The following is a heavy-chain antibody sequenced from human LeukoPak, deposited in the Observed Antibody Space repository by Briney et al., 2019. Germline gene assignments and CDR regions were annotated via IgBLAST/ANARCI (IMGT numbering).Heavy chain of an antibody. V-gene: IGHV3-11*04. D-gene: IGHD3-22*01. CDR1: GFRFDSFY. J-gene: IGHJ4*02. Sequence: KAGGSLRLSCAASGFRFDSFYMGWIRQVPGKGLDYIALISASGAVPYYAESVKGRFTISRDNAKNSVSLQMNSLSADDTVIYYCARSLIVSYEDYWGQGTQVTVSS. CDR3: ARSLIVSYEDY. CDR2: ISASGAVP.